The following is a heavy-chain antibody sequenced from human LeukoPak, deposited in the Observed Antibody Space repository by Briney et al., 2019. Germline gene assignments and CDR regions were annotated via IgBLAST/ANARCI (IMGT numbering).Heavy chain of an antibody. CDR2: ISSSSSYI. CDR3: AREEDYYDSSGYLDY. D-gene: IGHD3-22*01. V-gene: IGHV3-21*01. CDR1: GFTFSSYS. J-gene: IGHJ4*02. Sequence: NPGGSLRLSCAASGFTFSSYSMNWVRQAPGKGLEWVSSISSSSSYIYYADSVKGRFTISRDNAKNSLYLQMNSLRAEDTAVYYCAREEDYYDSSGYLDYWGQGTLVTVSS.